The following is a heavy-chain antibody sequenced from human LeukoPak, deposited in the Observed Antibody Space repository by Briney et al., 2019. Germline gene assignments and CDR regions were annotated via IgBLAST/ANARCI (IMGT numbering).Heavy chain of an antibody. Sequence: GGSLRLSCAASGFTFSSYWMSWVRQAPGKGLEWVANIKQDGSEKYYVDSVKGRFTISRDNAKNSLYLQMNSLRAEDTAVYYCAREGYCSGGSCYLLWGQGTLVTVSS. V-gene: IGHV3-7*01. D-gene: IGHD2-15*01. J-gene: IGHJ4*02. CDR1: GFTFSSYW. CDR2: IKQDGSEK. CDR3: AREGYCSGGSCYLL.